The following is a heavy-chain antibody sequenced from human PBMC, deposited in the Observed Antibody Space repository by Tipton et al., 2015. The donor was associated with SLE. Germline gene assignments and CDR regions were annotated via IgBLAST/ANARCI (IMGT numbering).Heavy chain of an antibody. CDR3: ARAEGSWDAFDI. J-gene: IGHJ3*02. CDR2: LDYSGNT. D-gene: IGHD2-15*01. V-gene: IGHV4-31*03. CDR1: GVSISGGGYY. Sequence: TLSLTCTVSGVSISGGGYYWSWVRQQPGRGLEWIGFLDYSGNTYYNPSLRNRVAISVDTSKNHFSLKESSVTAADTAVYYCARAEGSWDAFDIWGQGTMVTVSS.